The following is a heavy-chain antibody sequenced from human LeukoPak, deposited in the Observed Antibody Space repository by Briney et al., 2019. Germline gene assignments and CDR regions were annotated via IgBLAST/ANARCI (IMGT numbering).Heavy chain of an antibody. CDR2: ISGSSSTI. V-gene: IGHV3-48*02. Sequence: GGSLRLSCAASGFTFSSYSMNWVRQAPGKGLEWVSYISGSSSTIYYADSVEGRFTISRDNAKNSLYLQMNSLRDEDTAVYYCARTYYDSSGHRWFDPWGQGTLVTASS. J-gene: IGHJ5*02. CDR3: ARTYYDSSGHRWFDP. CDR1: GFTFSSYS. D-gene: IGHD3-22*01.